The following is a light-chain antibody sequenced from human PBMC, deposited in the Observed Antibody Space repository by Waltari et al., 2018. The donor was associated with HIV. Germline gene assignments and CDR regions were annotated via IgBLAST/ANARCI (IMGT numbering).Light chain of an antibody. CDR3: QQYDNWLS. V-gene: IGKV3-15*01. J-gene: IGKJ4*01. CDR1: QSVTSN. CDR2: GAS. Sequence: MPQSPATLSVSPGERATLSCRASQSVTSNLAWYQLKPGQAPRLLMYGASTRATGIPARFSGSGSGTEFTLTISSLQSEDFAVYVCQQYDNWLSFGGGTKVEIK.